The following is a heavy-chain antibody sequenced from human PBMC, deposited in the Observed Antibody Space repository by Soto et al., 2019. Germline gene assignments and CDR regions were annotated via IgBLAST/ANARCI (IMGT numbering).Heavy chain of an antibody. Sequence: SQTLSLTCASSGDSVSSNSAAWNWIRQSPSRGLEWLGRTYYRSKWYNDYAVSVKSRITINPDTSKNQFSLQLNSVTPEDTAVYYCARELHGFGELFSSGYWFDPWGQGTLVTVSS. CDR2: TYYRSKWYN. D-gene: IGHD3-10*01. CDR1: GDSVSSNSAA. V-gene: IGHV6-1*01. CDR3: ARELHGFGELFSSGYWFDP. J-gene: IGHJ5*02.